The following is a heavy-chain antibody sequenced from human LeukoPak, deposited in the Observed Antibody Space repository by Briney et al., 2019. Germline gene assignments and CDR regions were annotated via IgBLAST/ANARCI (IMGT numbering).Heavy chain of an antibody. Sequence: GGSLRLSCAASGFTFSSYSMNWVRQAPGKGLEWVSSISSSSSYIYYADSVKGRSTISRDNAKNSLYLQMNSLRAEDTAVYYCARVKMGATVTTFYYYCMDVWGVGTTVTVSS. V-gene: IGHV3-21*01. CDR1: GFTFSSYS. CDR3: ARVKMGATVTTFYYYCMDV. CDR2: ISSSSSYI. J-gene: IGHJ6*03. D-gene: IGHD4-11*01.